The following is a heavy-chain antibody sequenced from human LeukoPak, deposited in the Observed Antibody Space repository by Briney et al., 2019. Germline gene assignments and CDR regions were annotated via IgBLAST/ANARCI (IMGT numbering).Heavy chain of an antibody. J-gene: IGHJ6*03. Sequence: RESLKISCKGSGYSFTSYWIGWVRQMPGKGLEWMGIIYPGDSDTRYSPSFQGQVTISADKSISTAYLQWSSLEASDTAMYYCARQVLYGDYYYYMDVWGKGTTVTVSS. D-gene: IGHD4-17*01. CDR3: ARQVLYGDYYYYMDV. V-gene: IGHV5-51*01. CDR1: GYSFTSYW. CDR2: IYPGDSDT.